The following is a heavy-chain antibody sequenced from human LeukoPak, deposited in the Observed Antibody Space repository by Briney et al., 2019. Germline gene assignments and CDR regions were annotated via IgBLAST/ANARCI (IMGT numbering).Heavy chain of an antibody. D-gene: IGHD3-22*01. V-gene: IGHV3-30*18. CDR1: GFTFSSHD. Sequence: GGSLRLSCAASGFTFSSHDISWVRQAPGKGLEWVADISYDGSKKYYADSVKGRFTISRDSSKNMLYLQMNSLRVEDTAVYYCAKGFSSGPWDACDIWGQGTMVTVSS. J-gene: IGHJ3*02. CDR3: AKGFSSGPWDACDI. CDR2: ISYDGSKK.